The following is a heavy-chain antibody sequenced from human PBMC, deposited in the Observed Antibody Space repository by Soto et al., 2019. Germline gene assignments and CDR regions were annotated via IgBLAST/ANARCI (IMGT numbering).Heavy chain of an antibody. CDR1: GFSFGSYA. J-gene: IGHJ3*01. D-gene: IGHD6-13*01. V-gene: IGHV3-23*01. Sequence: GGSLRLSCAASGFSFGSYAMSWVRQAPGKGLEWVSGISGSGGSTYYADSVKGRFTISRDNSKNTLYLQMNSLRAEDTAVYYCAKWDSSHVFDGFDLWGQGTMVTVSS. CDR3: AKWDSSHVFDGFDL. CDR2: ISGSGGST.